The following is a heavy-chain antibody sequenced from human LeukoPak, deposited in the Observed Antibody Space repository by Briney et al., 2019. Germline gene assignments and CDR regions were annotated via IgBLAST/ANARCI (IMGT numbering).Heavy chain of an antibody. CDR1: GYTFTGYY. J-gene: IGHJ6*02. CDR2: INPNSGGT. D-gene: IGHD2-2*02. V-gene: IGHV1-2*02. Sequence: ASVKVSCKASGYTFTGYYMYWVRQAPGQGLEWMGWINPNSGGTNYAQKFQGRVTMTRDTSISTAYMELSRLRSDDTAVYYCARESHHCSSTSCYRTYYGMDVWGQGTTVTVSS. CDR3: ARESHHCSSTSCYRTYYGMDV.